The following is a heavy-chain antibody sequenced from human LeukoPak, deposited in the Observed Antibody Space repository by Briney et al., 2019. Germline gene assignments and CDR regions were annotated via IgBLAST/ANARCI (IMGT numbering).Heavy chain of an antibody. V-gene: IGHV4-31*03. J-gene: IGHJ4*02. Sequence: SQTLSLTCTVSGGSISSGGYYWSWIRQHPGKGLEWIGYIYYSGSTYYNPSLKSRVTISVDTSKNQFSLKLSSVTAADTAVYYCARDRGPYSGYDSYYFDYWGQGPWSPSPQ. CDR1: GGSISSGGYY. CDR2: IYYSGST. D-gene: IGHD5-12*01. CDR3: ARDRGPYSGYDSYYFDY.